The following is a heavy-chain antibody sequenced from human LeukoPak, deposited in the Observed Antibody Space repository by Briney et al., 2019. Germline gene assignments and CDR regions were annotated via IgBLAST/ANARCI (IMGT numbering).Heavy chain of an antibody. Sequence: ASVTVSCKASGYTFTSYDINWVRQAPGQGLEWMGWMNPNSGNTGYAQKFQGRVTMTRNTSISTAYMELSSLRSEDTAVYYCARGLRAIAAAGPNYPDYWGQGTLVTISS. CDR3: ARGLRAIAAAGPNYPDY. V-gene: IGHV1-8*01. J-gene: IGHJ4*02. CDR2: MNPNSGNT. CDR1: GYTFTSYD. D-gene: IGHD6-13*01.